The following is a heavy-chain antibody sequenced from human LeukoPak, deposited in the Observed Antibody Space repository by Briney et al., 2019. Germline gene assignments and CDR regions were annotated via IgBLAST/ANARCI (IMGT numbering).Heavy chain of an antibody. J-gene: IGHJ5*02. CDR2: INPNSGGT. Sequence: GASVKVSCKASGYTFTGYYMHWVRQAPGQGLEWMGWINPNSGGTNYAQKFQGRVTMTRDTSISTAYMELSRLRSDDTAVYYCALLGDIVVVVAATAWGQGTLVTVSS. D-gene: IGHD2-15*01. V-gene: IGHV1-2*02. CDR1: GYTFTGYY. CDR3: ALLGDIVVVVAATA.